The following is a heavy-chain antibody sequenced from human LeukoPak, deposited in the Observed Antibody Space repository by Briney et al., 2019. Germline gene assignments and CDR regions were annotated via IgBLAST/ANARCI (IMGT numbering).Heavy chain of an antibody. V-gene: IGHV4-59*01. CDR3: ATGPGSYYMDV. CDR2: ICYSGST. J-gene: IGHJ6*03. CDR1: GGSINTYY. Sequence: SETLSLTCTVSGGSINTYYWSWIRQPPGKGLEWIGYICYSGSTNYNPSLKSRVTISVDTSKNQFSLKLSSVTAADTAVYYCATGPGSYYMDVWGKGTTVTVSS. D-gene: IGHD3-10*01.